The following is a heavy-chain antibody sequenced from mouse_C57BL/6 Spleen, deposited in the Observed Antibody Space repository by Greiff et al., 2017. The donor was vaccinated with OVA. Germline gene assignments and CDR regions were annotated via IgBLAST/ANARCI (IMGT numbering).Heavy chain of an antibody. V-gene: IGHV1-52*01. CDR2: IDPSDSET. CDR1: GYTFTSYW. Sequence: QVQLQQPGAELVRPGSSVKLSCKASGYTFTSYWMHWVKQRPIQGLEWIGNIDPSDSETHYNQKFKDKATLTVDKSSSTAYMQLSSLTSEDSAVYYCARDPSYYYYGSSYYFDYWGQGTTLTVSS. D-gene: IGHD1-1*01. CDR3: ARDPSYYYYGSSYYFDY. J-gene: IGHJ2*01.